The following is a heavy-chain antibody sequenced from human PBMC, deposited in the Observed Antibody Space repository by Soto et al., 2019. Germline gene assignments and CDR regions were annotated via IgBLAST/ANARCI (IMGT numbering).Heavy chain of an antibody. CDR1: GYTFTSYD. Sequence: ASVKVSCKASGYTFTSYDINWVRQATGQGLEWMGWMNPNSGNTGYAQKFQGRVTMTRNTSISTAYMELSSLRSEDTAVYYCARSYRMIVVFDPWGQGTLVTVSS. J-gene: IGHJ5*02. CDR3: ARSYRMIVVFDP. D-gene: IGHD3-22*01. V-gene: IGHV1-8*01. CDR2: MNPNSGNT.